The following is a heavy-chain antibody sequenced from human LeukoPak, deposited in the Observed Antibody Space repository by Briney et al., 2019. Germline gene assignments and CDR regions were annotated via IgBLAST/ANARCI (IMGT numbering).Heavy chain of an antibody. J-gene: IGHJ5*02. Sequence: ASVKVSCKASGYTFTSYYMHWVRQAPGQGLEWMGIINPSGGSTSYAQKFQGRVTMTRDTSTSTVYKELSSLRSEDTAVYYCARSSLSVVVVAANWFDPWGQGTLVTVSS. CDR3: ARSSLSVVVVAANWFDP. CDR2: INPSGGST. D-gene: IGHD2-15*01. V-gene: IGHV1-46*01. CDR1: GYTFTSYY.